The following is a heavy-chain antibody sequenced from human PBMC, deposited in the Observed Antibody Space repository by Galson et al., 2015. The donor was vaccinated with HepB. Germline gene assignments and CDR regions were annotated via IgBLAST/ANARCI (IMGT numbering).Heavy chain of an antibody. CDR1: GFTFSSYA. CDR3: AVYSLGDQLLRYYYYGMDV. CDR2: ISGSGGST. D-gene: IGHD2-2*01. Sequence: SLRLSCAASGFTFSSYAMSWVRQAPGKGLEWVSAISGSGGSTYYADSVKGRFTISRDNSKNTVYLQMNSLRAEDTAVYYCAVYSLGDQLLRYYYYGMDVWGQGTTVTVSS. V-gene: IGHV3-23*01. J-gene: IGHJ6*02.